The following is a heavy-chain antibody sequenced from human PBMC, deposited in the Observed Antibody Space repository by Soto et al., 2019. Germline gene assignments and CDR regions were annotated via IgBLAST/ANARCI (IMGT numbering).Heavy chain of an antibody. CDR3: ATDRGYSDGYYFDY. CDR1: GYTLTELS. Sequence: ASVKVSRKVSGYTLTELSMHWVRQAPGKGLEWVGGFDPEDGETIYEQKFQGRVTMTEDTSTDTAYMELSSLRSEDTAVYYCATDRGYSDGYYFDYWGQGTLVTVSS. CDR2: FDPEDGET. D-gene: IGHD5-18*01. V-gene: IGHV1-24*01. J-gene: IGHJ4*02.